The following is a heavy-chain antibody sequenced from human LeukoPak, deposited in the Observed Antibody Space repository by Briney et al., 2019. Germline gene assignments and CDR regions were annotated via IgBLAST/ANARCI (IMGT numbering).Heavy chain of an antibody. Sequence: ASVKVSCKASGCTFTSYGLSWVRQAPGQGLEWMGWISAYNGNTCYAQKLQGRVTMTKDTSTSTAYMELRSLRSDVTAVYYCARVQQWLTYWGQGTLVTVSS. CDR2: ISAYNGNT. J-gene: IGHJ4*02. CDR1: GCTFTSYG. V-gene: IGHV1-18*04. D-gene: IGHD6-19*01. CDR3: ARVQQWLTY.